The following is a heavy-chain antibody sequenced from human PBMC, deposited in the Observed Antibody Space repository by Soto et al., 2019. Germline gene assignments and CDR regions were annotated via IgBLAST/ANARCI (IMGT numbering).Heavy chain of an antibody. J-gene: IGHJ5*02. CDR1: GFSFSGYW. Sequence: GGSLRLSCAASGFSFSGYWMSWVRQAPGKGPEWVANIKEDGTEQHYVDSVKGRFTISRDNSENPMFLQMNNLRAEDSAIYYCAIKTSTVSYWFDPWGPGTQVTVSS. V-gene: IGHV3-7*03. D-gene: IGHD4-4*01. CDR3: AIKTSTVSYWFDP. CDR2: IKEDGTEQ.